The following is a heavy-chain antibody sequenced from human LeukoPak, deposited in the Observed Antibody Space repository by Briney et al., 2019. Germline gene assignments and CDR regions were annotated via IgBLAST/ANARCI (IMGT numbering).Heavy chain of an antibody. CDR3: ARGTYSSSLRGGDY. D-gene: IGHD6-13*01. V-gene: IGHV3-48*02. CDR2: ITSSSSTI. J-gene: IGHJ4*02. CDR1: GFTFSSCS. Sequence: PGGSLRLSCAASGFTFSSCSMNWVRQAPGQGLEWVSYITSSSSTIYYADSVKGRFTVSRDNAKNSLYLQMNSLRDEDTAVYYCARGTYSSSLRGGDYWGQGTLVTVSS.